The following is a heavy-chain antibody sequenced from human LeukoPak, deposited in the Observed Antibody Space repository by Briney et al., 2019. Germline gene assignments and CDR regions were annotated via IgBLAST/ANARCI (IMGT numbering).Heavy chain of an antibody. CDR1: GFTFSSYA. J-gene: IGHJ4*02. V-gene: IGHV3-23*01. CDR2: ISGSGGST. Sequence: GGSLRLSCAASGFTFSSYAMSWVRQAPGKGLEWVSAISGSGGSTYYADSAKGRFTISRDNSKNTLYLQMNSLRAEDTAVYYCAKMGEVVPAAISYYFDYCGQGTLVTVSS. D-gene: IGHD2-2*01. CDR3: AKMGEVVPAAISYYFDY.